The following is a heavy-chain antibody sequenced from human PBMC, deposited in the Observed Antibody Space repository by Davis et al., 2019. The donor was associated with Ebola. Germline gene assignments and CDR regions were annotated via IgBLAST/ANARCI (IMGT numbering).Heavy chain of an antibody. CDR2: ISAYNGNT. Sequence: ASVTVSCKASGGTFSSYAVSWVRQAPGQGLEWMGWISAYNGNTNYAQKLQGRVTMTTDTSTRTAYMELRSLRSDDTAVYYCEGREWLREYYYYGMDVWGQGTTVTVSS. CDR3: EGREWLREYYYYGMDV. J-gene: IGHJ6*02. D-gene: IGHD5-12*01. CDR1: GGTFSSYA. V-gene: IGHV1-18*01.